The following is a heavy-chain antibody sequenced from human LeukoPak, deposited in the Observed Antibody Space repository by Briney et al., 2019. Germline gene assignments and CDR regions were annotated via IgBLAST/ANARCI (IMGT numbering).Heavy chain of an antibody. J-gene: IGHJ4*02. Sequence: SETLSLTCIVSGDSIVTYYWSWIRQPAGKGLEWIGRINTSGGTNYNPSLKSRVTMSVDTSTNQFSLKLTPVTAADTAVYYCARDAGRTRAPFDYWGQGTLVTVSS. CDR1: GDSIVTYY. CDR2: INTSGGT. D-gene: IGHD6-13*01. CDR3: ARDAGRTRAPFDY. V-gene: IGHV4-4*07.